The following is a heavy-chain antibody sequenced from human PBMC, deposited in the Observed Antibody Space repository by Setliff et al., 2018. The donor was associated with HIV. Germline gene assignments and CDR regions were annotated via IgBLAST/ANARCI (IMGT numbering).Heavy chain of an antibody. CDR3: AREPDY. CDR1: GGSISSYF. Sequence: SETLSLTCSVSGGSISSYFWSWIRQPPGKGLEWIGYIYTNGSTNYNPSLKSRVTISVDTSKNQFSLKLNSVTAADTAVYYCAREPDYWGKGTTVTVSS. D-gene: IGHD4-17*01. J-gene: IGHJ6*04. CDR2: IYTNGST. V-gene: IGHV4-4*08.